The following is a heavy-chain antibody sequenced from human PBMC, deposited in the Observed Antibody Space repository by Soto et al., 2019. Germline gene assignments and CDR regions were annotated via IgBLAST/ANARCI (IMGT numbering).Heavy chain of an antibody. CDR2: IWYDGSNK. CDR1: GFTFSSYG. Sequence: GGSLRLSCAASGFTFSSYGMHWVRQAPGKGLEWVAVIWYDGSNKYYADSVKGRFTISRDNSKNTLYLQMNSLRAEDTAVYYCARDRVWWSGYYIFDYWGQGTLVTVSS. J-gene: IGHJ4*02. CDR3: ARDRVWWSGYYIFDY. V-gene: IGHV3-33*01. D-gene: IGHD3-3*01.